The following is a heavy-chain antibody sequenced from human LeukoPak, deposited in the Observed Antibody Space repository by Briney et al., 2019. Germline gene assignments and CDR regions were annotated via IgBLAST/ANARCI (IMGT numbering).Heavy chain of an antibody. Sequence: SETLSLTCTVSGGSISSYYWSWIRQPPGKGLEWIGYIYYSGSTNYNPSLKSRFTMSVDTSKKQFSLKLSSVTAADTAVYYCARNRYGSGTSLYYFESWGQGTLVTVSS. D-gene: IGHD3-10*01. J-gene: IGHJ4*02. CDR1: GGSISSYY. V-gene: IGHV4-59*01. CDR3: ARNRYGSGTSLYYFES. CDR2: IYYSGST.